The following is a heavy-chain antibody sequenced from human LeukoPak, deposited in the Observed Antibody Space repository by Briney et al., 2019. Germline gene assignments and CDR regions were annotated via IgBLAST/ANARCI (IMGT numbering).Heavy chain of an antibody. CDR2: IYYSGST. CDR1: GGSISSGGYS. V-gene: IGHV4-30-4*07. CDR3: ASTSLYSSSWYFGY. Sequence: PSQTLSLTCAVSGGSISSGGYSWSWIRQPPGKGLEWIGYIYYSGSTNYNPSLKSRVTISVDTSKNQFSLKLSSVTAADTAVYYCASTSLYSSSWYFGYWGQGALVTVSS. D-gene: IGHD6-13*01. J-gene: IGHJ4*02.